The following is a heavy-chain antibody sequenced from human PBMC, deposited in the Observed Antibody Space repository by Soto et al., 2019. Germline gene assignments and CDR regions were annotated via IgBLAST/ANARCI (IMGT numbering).Heavy chain of an antibody. Sequence: SETLSVTCTVAGGSISSSSYYWGWIRQPPGKGLEWIGSIYYSGSTYYNPSLKSRVTISVDTSKNQFSLKLSSVTAADTAVYYCARHRAGTLDYWGQGTLVTVSS. CDR1: GGSISSSSYY. V-gene: IGHV4-39*01. D-gene: IGHD1-1*01. J-gene: IGHJ4*02. CDR3: ARHRAGTLDY. CDR2: IYYSGST.